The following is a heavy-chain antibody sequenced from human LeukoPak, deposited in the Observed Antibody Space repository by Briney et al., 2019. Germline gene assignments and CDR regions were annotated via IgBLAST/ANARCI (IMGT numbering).Heavy chain of an antibody. D-gene: IGHD5-18*01. J-gene: IGHJ4*02. CDR3: ARQGGYSYGYVDY. Sequence: SETLSLTCAVSGGSISSSNWWSWVRQPPGKGLEWIGEIYHSGSTNYNPSLKSRVIISVDTSKNQFSLKLSSVTAADTAVYYCARQGGYSYGYVDYWGQGTLVTVSS. CDR2: IYHSGST. CDR1: GGSISSSNW. V-gene: IGHV4-4*02.